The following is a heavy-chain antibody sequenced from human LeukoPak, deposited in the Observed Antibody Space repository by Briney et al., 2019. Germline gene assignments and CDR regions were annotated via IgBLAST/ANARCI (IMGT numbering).Heavy chain of an antibody. V-gene: IGHV3-48*04. CDR3: ARGWISDSFDY. CDR2: ISSSGSNI. J-gene: IGHJ4*02. CDR1: GFTFSSYN. Sequence: GGSLRLSCAASGFTFSSYNMNWVRQAPGKGLEWVSYISSSGSNIYYADSVKGRFTISRDNAKNSLYLQMDSLRAEDTAVYYCARGWISDSFDYWGQGTLVTVSS. D-gene: IGHD5-12*01.